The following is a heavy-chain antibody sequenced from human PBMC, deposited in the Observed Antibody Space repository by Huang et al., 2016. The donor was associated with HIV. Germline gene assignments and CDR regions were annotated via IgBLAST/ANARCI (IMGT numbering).Heavy chain of an antibody. CDR1: ENSFTGYW. CDR2: IYPGDSDT. V-gene: IGHV5-51*01. CDR3: ARHVRGSPSHD. D-gene: IGHD3-16*01. Sequence: EVQLMQSGTEVKKPGESLKISCKGSENSFTGYWIAWVRQRLGKALEWMGIIYPGDSDTRYSPSFQGQVTISADRSISTVFLQWRSLKASDTAIYYCARHVRGSPSHDWGQGTLVTVSS. J-gene: IGHJ4*02.